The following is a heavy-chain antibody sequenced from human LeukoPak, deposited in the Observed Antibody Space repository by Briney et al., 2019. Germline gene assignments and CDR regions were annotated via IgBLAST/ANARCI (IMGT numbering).Heavy chain of an antibody. CDR1: GGTFSSDA. Sequence: SVKVSCKASGGTFSSDAVSWVRQAPGQGLEWMGGIIPIFGARNYAQKFQDRVTITADKSTSTAYMELSSLRSEDTAVYYCARDLGGYYYDSSGYYYYYYMDVWGKGTTVTVSS. V-gene: IGHV1-69*06. J-gene: IGHJ6*03. CDR2: IIPIFGAR. CDR3: ARDLGGYYYDSSGYYYYYYMDV. D-gene: IGHD3-22*01.